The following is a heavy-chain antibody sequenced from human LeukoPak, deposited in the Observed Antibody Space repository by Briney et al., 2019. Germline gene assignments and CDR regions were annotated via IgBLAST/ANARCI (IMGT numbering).Heavy chain of an antibody. V-gene: IGHV3-30-3*01. CDR1: GFTFTNYV. Sequence: PGGSLRLSCAASGFTFTNYVIHWVRQAPGKGLEWVAVISYDGSNKYYADSVKGRFTISRDNAKNTLYLQMNSLRAEDTAVYYCARDPARVPAADNWFDPWGQGTLVTVSS. J-gene: IGHJ5*02. CDR3: ARDPARVPAADNWFDP. D-gene: IGHD2-2*01. CDR2: ISYDGSNK.